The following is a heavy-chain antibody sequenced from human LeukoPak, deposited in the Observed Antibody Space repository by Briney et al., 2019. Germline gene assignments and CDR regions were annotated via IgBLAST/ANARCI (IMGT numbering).Heavy chain of an antibody. D-gene: IGHD3-3*01. J-gene: IGHJ6*02. Sequence: GGSLRLSCAVSGLSVSSSHKSWVRQSPGKGLEWVSVVYSGGSTHYADFVKGRFTISRDNFKNTLYLQMNSLRVEDTAVYYCAKLESPYNYYGMDVWGQGTTVTVS. CDR3: AKLESPYNYYGMDV. CDR2: VYSGGST. V-gene: IGHV3-66*01. CDR1: GLSVSSSH.